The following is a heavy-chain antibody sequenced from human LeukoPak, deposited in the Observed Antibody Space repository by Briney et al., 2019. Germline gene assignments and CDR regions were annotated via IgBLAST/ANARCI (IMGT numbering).Heavy chain of an antibody. Sequence: GGSLRLSCAASGFTFSSYAMSWVRQAPGKGLEWVSAISGSGGSTYYADSVKGRFTISRDNSKNTLYLQMNSLRAEDTAVYYCAKVGYCSGGSCYSYYYYMDVWGKGTTVTVSS. CDR3: AKVGYCSGGSCYSYYYYMDV. J-gene: IGHJ6*03. V-gene: IGHV3-23*01. D-gene: IGHD2-15*01. CDR2: ISGSGGST. CDR1: GFTFSSYA.